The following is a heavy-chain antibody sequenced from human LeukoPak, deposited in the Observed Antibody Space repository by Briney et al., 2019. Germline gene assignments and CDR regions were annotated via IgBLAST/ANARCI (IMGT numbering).Heavy chain of an antibody. J-gene: IGHJ4*02. CDR2: IKQDGSEE. CDR3: ARGASYGGNFGDY. Sequence: PGGSLRLSCAASGFTFRSYWMSWVRQAPGEGLEWVANIKQDGSEEHYADSVKGRFTISRDNAKNSLYLQMNSLRVEDTAEYYCARGASYGGNFGDYWGQGTLVTVSS. CDR1: GFTFRSYW. V-gene: IGHV3-7*01. D-gene: IGHD4-23*01.